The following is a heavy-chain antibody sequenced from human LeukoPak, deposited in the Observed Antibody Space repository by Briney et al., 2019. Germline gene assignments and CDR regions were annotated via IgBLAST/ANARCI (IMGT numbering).Heavy chain of an antibody. CDR1: GYTFTSYY. CDR2: INPSGGSI. CDR3: ARDSEPVEMATGMAFDI. J-gene: IGHJ3*02. Sequence: GASVKVSCKASGYTFTSYYMHWVRQAPGQGLEWMGIINPSGGSISYAQKFQGRVTMTRDTSTSTVYMGLSSLRSEDTAVYYCARDSEPVEMATGMAFDIWGQGTMVTVSS. D-gene: IGHD5-24*01. V-gene: IGHV1-46*01.